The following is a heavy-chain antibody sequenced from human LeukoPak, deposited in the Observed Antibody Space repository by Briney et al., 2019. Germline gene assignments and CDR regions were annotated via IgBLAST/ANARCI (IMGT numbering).Heavy chain of an antibody. Sequence: SQTLSLTCTVSDGSISSNAYYWSWIRQHPGKGLEWIGYIHYSGSTYYNPSLKSRVSISVDTSKNQFSLKLNSVTAADTAVYFCARDSSGYLDYWGQGTLVTVSS. CDR2: IHYSGST. V-gene: IGHV4-31*03. D-gene: IGHD3-22*01. J-gene: IGHJ4*02. CDR3: ARDSSGYLDY. CDR1: DGSISSNAYY.